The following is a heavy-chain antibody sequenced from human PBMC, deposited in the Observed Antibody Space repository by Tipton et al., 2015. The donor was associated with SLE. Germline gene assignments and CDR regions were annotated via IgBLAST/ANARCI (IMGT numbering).Heavy chain of an antibody. V-gene: IGHV3-21*01. Sequence: GSLRLSCAASGFTFSSYTMNWVRQAPGKGLEWVSSISSSSSYIYYADSVKGRFTISRDNAKNSLYLQMNSLRAEDTAVYYCARAAKEYYYGSGSYFDYWGQGTLVTVSS. CDR3: ARAAKEYYYGSGSYFDY. CDR2: ISSSSSYI. CDR1: GFTFSSYT. D-gene: IGHD3-10*01. J-gene: IGHJ4*02.